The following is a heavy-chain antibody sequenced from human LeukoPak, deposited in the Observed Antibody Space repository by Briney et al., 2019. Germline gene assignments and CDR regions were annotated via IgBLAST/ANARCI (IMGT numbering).Heavy chain of an antibody. J-gene: IGHJ6*02. D-gene: IGHD3-10*01. CDR3: ATDLSMVRGIWVGPRRGYGMDV. V-gene: IGHV1-24*01. CDR1: GYTLTELS. Sequence: ASVKVSCKVSGYTLTELSMHWVRQAPGKGLEWMGGFDPEDGETIYAQKFQGRVTMTEDTSTDTAYMELSSLRSEDTAVYYCATDLSMVRGIWVGPRRGYGMDVWGQGTTVTVSS. CDR2: FDPEDGET.